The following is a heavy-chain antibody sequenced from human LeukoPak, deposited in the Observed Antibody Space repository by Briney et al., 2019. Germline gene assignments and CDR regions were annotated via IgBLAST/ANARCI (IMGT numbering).Heavy chain of an antibody. D-gene: IGHD1-26*01. CDR3: ASGADPNWYFDL. Sequence: GGSLRLSCAASGFSVSSSYMSWVRQAPGKGLEWVSVIYSGGSTYYADSVKGRFTISRDNSKNTLYLQMNSLRAEDTAVYYCASGADPNWYFDLWGRGTLVTVSS. CDR1: GFSVSSSY. V-gene: IGHV3-66*01. J-gene: IGHJ2*01. CDR2: IYSGGST.